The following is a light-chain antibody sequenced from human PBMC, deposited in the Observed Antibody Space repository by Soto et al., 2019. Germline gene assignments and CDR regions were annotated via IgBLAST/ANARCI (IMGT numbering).Light chain of an antibody. V-gene: IGKV1-39*01. J-gene: IGKJ1*01. Sequence: DIQMTQSPSSLSASVGDRVTITCRASQSIRTYLNWYQQKPGKAPKFLIYAASTLQSGVPSRFSGSGSGTDSTLTISSLQPEDFATYYCQQTYSNPRTFGQGTKVEIK. CDR2: AAS. CDR3: QQTYSNPRT. CDR1: QSIRTY.